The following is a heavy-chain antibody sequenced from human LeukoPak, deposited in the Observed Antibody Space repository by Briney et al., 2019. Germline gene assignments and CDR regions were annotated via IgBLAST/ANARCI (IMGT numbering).Heavy chain of an antibody. CDR2: ISFDGRNK. J-gene: IGHJ4*02. D-gene: IGHD6-19*01. Sequence: PGRSLRLSCAASGFTFSSYAMHWVRQAPGKGLEWVAVISFDGRNKYYADSVKGRFTISRDNSKNTLYLQMNSLRAEDTAVYYCAKFVAGNDYWGQGTLVTVSS. CDR3: AKFVAGNDY. CDR1: GFTFSSYA. V-gene: IGHV3-30*04.